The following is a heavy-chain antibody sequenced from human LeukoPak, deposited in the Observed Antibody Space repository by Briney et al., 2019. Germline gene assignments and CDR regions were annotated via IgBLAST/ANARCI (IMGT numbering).Heavy chain of an antibody. CDR2: IYTFGTT. Sequence: SETLSLTCTVSGGTISRGNFYWSWIRQPAGKGLEWIGRIYTFGTTNYNPSLKSRVTMSIDTSKNQFSLNLTSVTASDTAVYYCARDGVSSGNYFQVDVWGEGTTVTVSS. CDR3: ARDGVSSGNYFQVDV. CDR1: GGTISRGNFY. D-gene: IGHD1-26*01. J-gene: IGHJ6*04. V-gene: IGHV4-61*02.